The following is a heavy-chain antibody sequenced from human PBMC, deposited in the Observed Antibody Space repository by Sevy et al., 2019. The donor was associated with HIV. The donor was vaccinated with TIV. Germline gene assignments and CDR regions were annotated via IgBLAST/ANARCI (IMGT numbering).Heavy chain of an antibody. Sequence: ASVKVSCKAPGGTFSSYAINWVRQAPGQGLEWMGGIIPIFGTANYAQKFQGRVTTTADESTSTAYMELSSLRSEDTAVYYCARSFDSEGAFDVWGQGTMVTVSS. V-gene: IGHV1-69*13. CDR1: GGTFSSYA. J-gene: IGHJ3*01. CDR3: ARSFDSEGAFDV. CDR2: IIPIFGTA.